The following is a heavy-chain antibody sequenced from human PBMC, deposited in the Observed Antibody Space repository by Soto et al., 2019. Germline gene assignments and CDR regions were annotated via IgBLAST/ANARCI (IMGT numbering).Heavy chain of an antibody. CDR2: VSPTTGAT. CDR1: GYAFTAFY. CDR3: ARDLGVPGVSNTFDF. V-gene: IGHV1-2*02. Sequence: ASVKVSCKTSGYAFTAFYIHWVRQAPGQGLEWMGWVSPTTGATSHPQNFQGRVTMTRDTSISTAYMELSSLTSDDTAVYYCARDLGVPGVSNTFDFWGQGTLVTVSS. J-gene: IGHJ4*02. D-gene: IGHD3-3*01.